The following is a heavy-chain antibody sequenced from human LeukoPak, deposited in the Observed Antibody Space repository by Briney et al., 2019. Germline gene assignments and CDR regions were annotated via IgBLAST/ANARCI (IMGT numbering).Heavy chain of an antibody. CDR3: AKDPDGQYYITWYTVDF. Sequence: GGSLRLSCAASGFTFSSDSMNWVRQAPGKGLEWVSAISSSSSYIYYADSVKGRFTISRDNAKNTLYLQMSSLRAEDTALYYCAKDPDGQYYITWYTVDFWGQGTLVTVSS. V-gene: IGHV3-21*04. CDR1: GFTFSSDS. CDR2: ISSSSSYI. D-gene: IGHD3-10*01. J-gene: IGHJ4*02.